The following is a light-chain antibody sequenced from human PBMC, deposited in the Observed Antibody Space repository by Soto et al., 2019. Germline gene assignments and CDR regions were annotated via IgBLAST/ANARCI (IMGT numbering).Light chain of an antibody. CDR1: QSVSSSY. CDR2: GAS. V-gene: IGKV3-20*01. Sequence: EIVLTQSPGTLSLSPGERATLSCRASQSVSSSYLAWYQQKPGQAPMLLIYGASSRATGIPDRFSGSGSGTDFTLTISRLEPEDFAVYYCQQYGSSPRMYTFGQGTKLEIK. J-gene: IGKJ2*01. CDR3: QQYGSSPRMYT.